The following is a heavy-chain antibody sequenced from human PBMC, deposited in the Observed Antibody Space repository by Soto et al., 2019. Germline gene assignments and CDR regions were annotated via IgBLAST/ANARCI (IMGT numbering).Heavy chain of an antibody. Sequence: QVQLVESGGGLVKPGGSLRLSCATSGFTFSDYYMSWIRQAPGKGLEWVSYISSSSSYTNYADSVKGRFNISRDNAKNSLFLQMNSLSAQDTAVYYCAVINSGYWYFDLWGRGTLVTVSS. CDR1: GFTFSDYY. J-gene: IGHJ2*01. V-gene: IGHV3-11*06. CDR3: AVINSGYWYFDL. CDR2: ISSSSSYT. D-gene: IGHD1-26*01.